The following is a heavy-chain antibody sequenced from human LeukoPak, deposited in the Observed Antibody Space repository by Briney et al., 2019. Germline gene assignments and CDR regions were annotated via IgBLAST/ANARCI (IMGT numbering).Heavy chain of an antibody. CDR2: IYYSGST. D-gene: IGHD6-13*01. CDR1: GGSISSSSYY. J-gene: IGHJ2*01. Sequence: SETLSLTCTVSGGSISSSSYYWGWIRQLPGKGLEWIGSIYYSGSTYYNPSLKSRVTISVDTSKNQFSLKLSSVTAADTAVYYCARTYSSSWYWYFDLWGRGTLVTVSS. V-gene: IGHV4-39*01. CDR3: ARTYSSSWYWYFDL.